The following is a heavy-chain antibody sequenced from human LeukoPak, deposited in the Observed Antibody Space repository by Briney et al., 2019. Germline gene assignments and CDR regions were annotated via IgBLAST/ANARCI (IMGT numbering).Heavy chain of an antibody. Sequence: PGGSLRLSCATSGFTFSNYAVSWVRQAPGKGLEWVSSISGSGGTTYYADSVKGRFTISRDNAKNSLYLQMNSLRAEDTAVYYCARNPEYYFDYWGQGTLVTVSS. J-gene: IGHJ4*02. CDR2: ISGSGGTT. CDR1: GFTFSNYA. CDR3: ARNPEYYFDY. D-gene: IGHD1-14*01. V-gene: IGHV3-23*01.